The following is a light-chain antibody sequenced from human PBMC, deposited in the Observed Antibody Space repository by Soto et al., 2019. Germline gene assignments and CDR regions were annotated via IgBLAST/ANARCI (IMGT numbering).Light chain of an antibody. CDR1: QGISSY. J-gene: IGKJ4*01. CDR2: AAS. CDR3: QQLKSYPLS. V-gene: IGKV1-9*01. Sequence: IQLTQSPSSLSASVGDRVTITCLASQGISSYLAWYQQKPGKVPKLLISAASTLQSGVPSRFSGSGSGTDFTLTISSLQPEDFATYYCQQLKSYPLSFGGGTKVEIK.